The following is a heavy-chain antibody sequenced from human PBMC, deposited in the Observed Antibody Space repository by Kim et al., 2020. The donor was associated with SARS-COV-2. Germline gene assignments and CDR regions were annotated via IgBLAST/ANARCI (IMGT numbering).Heavy chain of an antibody. CDR1: GGTFSSYA. J-gene: IGHJ4*02. D-gene: IGHD3-10*01. CDR2: IIPIFGTA. Sequence: SVKVSCKASGGTFSSYAISWVRQAPGQGLEWMGGIIPIFGTANYAQKFQGRVTITADESTSTAYMELSSLRSGDTAVYYCASTYYYGSGSYSFPPLWYWGQGTQVTVAS. V-gene: IGHV1-69*13. CDR3: ASTYYYGSGSYSFPPLWY.